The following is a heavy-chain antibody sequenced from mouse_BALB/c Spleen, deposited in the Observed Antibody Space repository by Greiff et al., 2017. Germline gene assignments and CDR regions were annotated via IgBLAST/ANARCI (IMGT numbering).Heavy chain of an antibody. D-gene: IGHD1-1*01. V-gene: IGHV2-9*02. CDR2: IWAGGST. CDR3: ARAVYYYGSSRDYAMDY. Sequence: VQLVESGPGLVAPSQSLSITCTVSGFSLTSYGVHWVRQPPGKGLEWLGVIWAGGSTNYNSALMSRLSISKDNSKSQVFLKMNSLQTDDTAMYYCARAVYYYGSSRDYAMDYWGQGTSVTVSS. CDR1: GFSLTSYG. J-gene: IGHJ4*01.